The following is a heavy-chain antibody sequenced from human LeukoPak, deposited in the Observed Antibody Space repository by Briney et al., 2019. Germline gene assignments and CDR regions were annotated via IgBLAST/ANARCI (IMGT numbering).Heavy chain of an antibody. D-gene: IGHD1-26*01. CDR1: GFTFSSYA. V-gene: IGHV3-30*02. J-gene: IGHJ4*02. CDR3: AKDRIVGALKGGDFDY. CDR2: IRYDGSNK. Sequence: GGSLRLTCAASGFTFSSYAMHWVRQAPGKGLEWVAFIRYDGSNKYYADSVKGRFTISRDNSKNTLYLQMNSLRAEDTAVYYCAKDRIVGALKGGDFDYWGQGTLVTVSS.